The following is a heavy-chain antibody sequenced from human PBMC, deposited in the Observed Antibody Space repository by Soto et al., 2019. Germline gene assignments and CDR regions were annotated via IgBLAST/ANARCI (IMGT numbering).Heavy chain of an antibody. Sequence: PSETLSLTCTVSGGSISSGGYYWSWIRQHPGKGLEWIGYIYYSGSTYYNPSLKSRVTISVDTSKNQFSLKLSSVTAADTAVYYCARAPVAAVAGTLFDYWGQGTLVTVSS. CDR1: GGSISSGGYY. CDR2: IYYSGST. CDR3: ARAPVAAVAGTLFDY. D-gene: IGHD6-19*01. V-gene: IGHV4-31*03. J-gene: IGHJ4*02.